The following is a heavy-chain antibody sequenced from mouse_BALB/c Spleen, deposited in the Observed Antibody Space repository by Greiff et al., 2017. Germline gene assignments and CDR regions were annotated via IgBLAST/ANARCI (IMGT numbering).Heavy chain of an antibody. J-gene: IGHJ4*01. CDR2: ISSGGST. V-gene: IGHV5-6-5*01. CDR1: GFTFSSYA. D-gene: IGHD2-1*01. Sequence: EVQGVESGGGLVKPGGSLKLSCAASGFTFSSYAMSWVRQTPEKRLEWVASISSGGSTYYPDSVKGRFTISRDNARNILYLQMSSLRSEDTAMYYCARESGNYFYYYAMDYWGQGTSVPVSS. CDR3: ARESGNYFYYYAMDY.